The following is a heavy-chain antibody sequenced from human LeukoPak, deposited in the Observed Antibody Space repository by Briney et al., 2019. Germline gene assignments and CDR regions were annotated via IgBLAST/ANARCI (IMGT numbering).Heavy chain of an antibody. CDR3: AKDGGTMVRGVIKDAFDI. CDR2: ISGSGGST. V-gene: IGHV3-23*01. CDR1: GFTFSSYA. J-gene: IGHJ3*02. Sequence: AGGSLRLSCAASGFTFSSYAMSWVRQAPGKGLEWVSAISGSGGSTYYADSVKGRFTISRDNSKNTLYLQMNSLRAEDTAVYYCAKDGGTMVRGVIKDAFDIWGQGTMVTVSS. D-gene: IGHD3-10*01.